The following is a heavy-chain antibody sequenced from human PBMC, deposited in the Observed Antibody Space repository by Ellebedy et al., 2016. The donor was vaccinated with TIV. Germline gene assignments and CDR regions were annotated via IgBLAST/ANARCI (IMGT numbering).Heavy chain of an antibody. Sequence: GGSLRLXCVASGFTFSTYAMTWLRQAPGKGLEYISAISGSDDTTYYADSVKGRFTLSRDKSKSTLYLQMNNLRADDTAVYYCGSSWAGNWGQGTLVTVSP. CDR1: GFTFSTYA. V-gene: IGHV3-23*01. J-gene: IGHJ4*02. D-gene: IGHD6-19*01. CDR3: GSSWAGN. CDR2: ISGSDDTT.